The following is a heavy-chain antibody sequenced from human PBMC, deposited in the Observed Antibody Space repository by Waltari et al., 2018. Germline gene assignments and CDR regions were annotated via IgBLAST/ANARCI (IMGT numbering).Heavy chain of an antibody. CDR2: ITSKAYGAKK. J-gene: IGHJ4*02. V-gene: IGHV3-49*05. Sequence: EVQLVESGGGLVKPGQSLRLSCAGSVFGDYAVGWFRQAPGKGLEWVGFITSKAYGAKKEYAASVTGRFSISRDDSKSIAYLQMNSLKTEDTAIYYCSIAADDFEYYFDYWGQGTLVTVSS. D-gene: IGHD6-25*01. CDR3: SIAADDFEYYFDY. CDR1: VFGDYA.